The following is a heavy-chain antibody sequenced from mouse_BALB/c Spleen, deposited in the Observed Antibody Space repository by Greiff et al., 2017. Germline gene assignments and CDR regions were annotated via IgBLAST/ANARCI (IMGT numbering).Heavy chain of an antibody. CDR2: ISSGGST. J-gene: IGHJ2*01. Sequence: EVMLVESGGGLVKPGGSLKLSCAASGFTFSSYAMSWVRQTPEKRLEWVASISSGGSTYYPDSVKGRITISRDNARNILYLQMSSLRSEDTAMYYCARGKSTTHYFDYWGQGTTLTVSS. D-gene: IGHD1-1*01. V-gene: IGHV5-6-5*01. CDR1: GFTFSSYA. CDR3: ARGKSTTHYFDY.